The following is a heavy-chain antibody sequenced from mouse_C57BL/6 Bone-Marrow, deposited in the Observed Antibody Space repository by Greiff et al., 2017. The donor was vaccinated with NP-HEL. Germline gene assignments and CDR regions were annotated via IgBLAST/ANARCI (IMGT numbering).Heavy chain of an antibody. J-gene: IGHJ3*01. CDR2: IDPSDSYT. CDR3: ARESYYYGTAWFAY. CDR1: GYTFTSYW. V-gene: IGHV1-50*01. Sequence: QSCKASGYTFTSYWMQWVKQRPGQGLEWIGEIDPSDSYTNNNQKFKGKATLTVDTSSSTAYMQLSSLTSEDSAVYYCARESYYYGTAWFAYWGQGTLVTVSA. D-gene: IGHD1-1*01.